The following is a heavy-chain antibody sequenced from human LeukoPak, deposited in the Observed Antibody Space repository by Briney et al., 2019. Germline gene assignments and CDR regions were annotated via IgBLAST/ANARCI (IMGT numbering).Heavy chain of an antibody. D-gene: IGHD6-13*01. J-gene: IGHJ3*02. CDR2: IYYSGST. CDR1: GGSISSYY. CDR3: ARVDQQLDDAFDI. Sequence: PSETLSLTCTVSGGSISSYYWRWIRQPPGKGLEWIGYIYYSGSTNYNPSLKSRVTIPVDPSKNQFSLKLSSVTAADTAVYYCARVDQQLDDAFDIWGQGTMVTVSS. V-gene: IGHV4-59*01.